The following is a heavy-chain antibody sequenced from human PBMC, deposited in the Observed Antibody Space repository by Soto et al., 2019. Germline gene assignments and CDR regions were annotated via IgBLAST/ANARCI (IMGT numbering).Heavy chain of an antibody. J-gene: IGHJ4*02. CDR1: GGSISSYY. D-gene: IGHD6-13*01. Sequence: PSETLSLTCTVSGGSISSYYWSLIRQPPGKGLEWIGYIYYSGSTNYNPSLKSRVTISVDTSKNQFSLKLSSVTAADTAVYYCARSIAAAGAFDFDYWGQGTLVTVSS. V-gene: IGHV4-59*01. CDR2: IYYSGST. CDR3: ARSIAAAGAFDFDY.